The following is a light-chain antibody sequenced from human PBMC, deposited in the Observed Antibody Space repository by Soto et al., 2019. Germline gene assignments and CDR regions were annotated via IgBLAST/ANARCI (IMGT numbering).Light chain of an antibody. Sequence: QSALTQPASVSGSPGQSITISCTGTSSDVGSYNYVSWYQHHPGKAPKLLIYDVTYRPSGVSNRFSGSKSGNTASLTISGLQAEDEDDYFCSSWTMSSVVFGGGTQLTVL. CDR1: SSDVGSYNY. V-gene: IGLV2-14*03. J-gene: IGLJ3*02. CDR2: DVT. CDR3: SSWTMSSVV.